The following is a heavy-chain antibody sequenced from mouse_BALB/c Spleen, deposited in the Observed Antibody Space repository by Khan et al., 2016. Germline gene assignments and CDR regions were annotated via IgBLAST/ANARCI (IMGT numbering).Heavy chain of an antibody. V-gene: IGHV5-6-3*01. CDR1: GFTFSSYG. J-gene: IGHJ2*01. Sequence: EVELVESGGGLVQPGGSLKLSCAASGFTFSSYGMSWVRQTPDKRLELVATINSNGGSTYYPDSVKGRFTISRDNAKNTLSMQMSRLKSEDTAMYYGARGGRRWFDYWGQGTTRTVSS. D-gene: IGHD2-12*01. CDR3: ARGGRRWFDY. CDR2: INSNGGST.